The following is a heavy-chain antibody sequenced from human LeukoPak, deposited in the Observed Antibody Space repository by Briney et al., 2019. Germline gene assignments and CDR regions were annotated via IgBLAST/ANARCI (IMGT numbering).Heavy chain of an antibody. J-gene: IGHJ6*03. D-gene: IGHD3-9*01. Sequence: GASVKVSCKASGYTFTSYGISWVRQAPGQGLEWMGWINTNTGNPTYAQGFTGRFVFSLDTSVSTAYLQISSLKAEDTAVYYCARERYDILTASSYMGVWGKGTTVTISS. CDR3: ARERYDILTASSYMGV. CDR1: GYTFTSYG. V-gene: IGHV7-4-1*02. CDR2: INTNTGNP.